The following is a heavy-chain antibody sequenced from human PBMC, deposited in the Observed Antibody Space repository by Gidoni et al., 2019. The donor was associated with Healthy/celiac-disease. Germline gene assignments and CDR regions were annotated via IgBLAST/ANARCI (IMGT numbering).Heavy chain of an antibody. Sequence: QVQLQQSGPGLVKPARTLPLPCSISGDSGTSNSATWTCIRQSPSRGLEWLGRTYYRSKWYNDYAVSVKSRITINPDTSKNQFSLKLNAVTPEDTAVYYCARALELVDWFDPWGQGTLVTVSS. CDR2: TYYRSKWYN. D-gene: IGHD6-6*01. CDR3: ARALELVDWFDP. J-gene: IGHJ5*02. V-gene: IGHV6-1*01. CDR1: GDSGTSNSAT.